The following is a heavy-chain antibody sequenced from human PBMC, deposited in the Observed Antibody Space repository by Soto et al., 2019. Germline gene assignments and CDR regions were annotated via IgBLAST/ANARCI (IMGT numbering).Heavy chain of an antibody. V-gene: IGHV3-66*04. D-gene: IGHD4-17*01. J-gene: IGHJ4*02. CDR3: AKPLTTVTTFDY. CDR2: IYSGGNT. CDR1: GFTVSSNY. Sequence: PGGSLRLSCAASGFTVSSNYMNWVRQAPGKGLEWVSVIYSGGNTYYADSVKGRFTISRDISKNTLYLQMNSLSAEDTAVYYCAKPLTTVTTFDYWGQGTLVTVSS.